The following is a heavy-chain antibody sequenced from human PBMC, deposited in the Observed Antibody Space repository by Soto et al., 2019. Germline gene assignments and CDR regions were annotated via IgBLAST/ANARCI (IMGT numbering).Heavy chain of an antibody. J-gene: IGHJ4*02. CDR1: GFTFDDYA. Sequence: SLRLSCAASGFTFDDYAMHWVRQAPGKGLEWVSGISWNSGSIGYADSVKGRFTISRDNAKNSLYLQMNSLRAEDTALYYCAKDILAVAGNYFDYWGQGTLVTVSS. V-gene: IGHV3-9*01. CDR3: AKDILAVAGNYFDY. D-gene: IGHD6-19*01. CDR2: ISWNSGSI.